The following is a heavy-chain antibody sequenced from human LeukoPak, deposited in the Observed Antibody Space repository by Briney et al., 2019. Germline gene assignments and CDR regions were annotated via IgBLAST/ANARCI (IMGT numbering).Heavy chain of an antibody. J-gene: IGHJ5*02. CDR1: GFTFSSYW. CDR2: IKQDGRDK. Sequence: GGSLRLSCAASGFTFSSYWMSWVRQAPGKGLEWVANIKQDGRDKYYVDSVKGRFTISRDNAKNSLYLQMNSLRAEDTAVYYCARVDRHAYWFDPWGQGTLVTVSS. CDR3: ARVDRHAYWFDP. V-gene: IGHV3-7*03.